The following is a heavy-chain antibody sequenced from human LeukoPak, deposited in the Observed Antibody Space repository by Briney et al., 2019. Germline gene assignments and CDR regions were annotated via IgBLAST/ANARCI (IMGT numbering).Heavy chain of an antibody. J-gene: IGHJ4*02. Sequence: SVKVSCKASGGTFIRYAISWVRQAPGQGLEWMGGIIPMFGIANYAQKFQGRVTITADESTSTAYMELSSLRSEDTAVYYCARDRPYTGGWRGFDYWGQGTLVTVSS. V-gene: IGHV1-69*13. CDR1: GGTFIRYA. CDR2: IIPMFGIA. CDR3: ARDRPYTGGWRGFDY. D-gene: IGHD6-19*01.